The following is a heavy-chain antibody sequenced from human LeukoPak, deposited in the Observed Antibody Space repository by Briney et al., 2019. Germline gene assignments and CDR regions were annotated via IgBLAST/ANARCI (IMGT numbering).Heavy chain of an antibody. CDR2: IYAGGST. Sequence: TGGSLRLSCAASGFSVGSNHMSWVRQAPGKGLQWVSLIYAGGSTYDADSVKDRLTISRDNSKNTLYLQMNSLRAEDTAVYYCARVETGWFDPWGQGTLVTVSS. J-gene: IGHJ5*02. D-gene: IGHD1-14*01. CDR1: GFSVGSNH. V-gene: IGHV3-53*01. CDR3: ARVETGWFDP.